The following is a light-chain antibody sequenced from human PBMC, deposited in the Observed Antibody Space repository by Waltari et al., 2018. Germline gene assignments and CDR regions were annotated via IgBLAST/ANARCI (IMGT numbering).Light chain of an antibody. CDR3: QQRDSWPLT. CDR1: QNVGSQ. Sequence: ELVLTQSPATLSLSPGERAALSCRASQNVGSQLAWYQQRPGQAARLLIDDVSNRATGIPARFSGSGSGTDFTLTISSLEPEDFAVYYCQQRDSWPLTVGGGTKVEIK. J-gene: IGKJ4*01. CDR2: DVS. V-gene: IGKV3-11*01.